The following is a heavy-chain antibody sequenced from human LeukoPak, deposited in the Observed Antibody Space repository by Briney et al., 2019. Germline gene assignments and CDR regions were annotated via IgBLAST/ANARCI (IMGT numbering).Heavy chain of an antibody. V-gene: IGHV4-61*08. CDR1: GGSISSGGYS. D-gene: IGHD2-15*01. CDR3: ARVPEYCSGGSCYYYYYGMDV. CDR2: IYYSGST. J-gene: IGHJ6*02. Sequence: SETLSLTCAVSGGSISSGGYSWSWIRQPPGKGLEWIGYIYYSGSTNYNPSLKSRVTISIDTSKNQFSLKLSSVTAADTAVYYCARVPEYCSGGSCYYYYYGMDVWGQGTTVTVSS.